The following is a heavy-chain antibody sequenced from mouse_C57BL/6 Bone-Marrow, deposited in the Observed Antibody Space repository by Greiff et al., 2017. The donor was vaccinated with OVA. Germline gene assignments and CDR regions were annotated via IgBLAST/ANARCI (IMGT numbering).Heavy chain of an antibody. CDR3: ARHDRAYYYYAMDY. CDR1: GFTFSDYG. J-gene: IGHJ4*01. V-gene: IGHV5-17*01. Sequence: EVKVVESGGGLVKPGGSLKLSCAASGFTFSDYGMHWVRQAPEKGLEWVAYISSGSSTIYYADTVKGRFTISRDNAKNTLFLQMTSLRSEDTAMYYCARHDRAYYYYAMDYWGQGTSVTVSS. CDR2: ISSGSSTI. D-gene: IGHD2-10*01.